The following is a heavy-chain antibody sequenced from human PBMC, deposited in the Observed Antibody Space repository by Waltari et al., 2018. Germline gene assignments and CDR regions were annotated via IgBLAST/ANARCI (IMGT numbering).Heavy chain of an antibody. Sequence: EVQLVESGGGFVQPGGSLRLSCAASGFTFSNYWMNWVRQAPGKGLEWVANMKQDGSEEYCVDSVKGRFTISRDNAKNSLDLQMNSLRAEDTAVYYCARGGFIGYCSTTSCYSGFDDWGQGTLVTVSS. CDR1: GFTFSNYW. D-gene: IGHD2-2*01. CDR2: MKQDGSEE. CDR3: ARGGFIGYCSTTSCYSGFDD. J-gene: IGHJ4*02. V-gene: IGHV3-7*03.